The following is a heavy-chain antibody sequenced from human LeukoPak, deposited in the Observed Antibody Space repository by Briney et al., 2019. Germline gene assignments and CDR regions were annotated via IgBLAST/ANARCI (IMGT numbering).Heavy chain of an antibody. D-gene: IGHD3-3*01. CDR1: GGTFSSYA. CDR3: ARDCATLEGYDFWSGYYTSNWFDP. CDR2: IIPILGIA. J-gene: IGHJ5*02. V-gene: IGHV1-69*04. Sequence: GASVKVSCKASGGTFSSYAISWVRQAPGQGLEWMGRIIPILGIANYAQKFQGRVTITADKSTSTVYMELSSLRSEDTAVYYCARDCATLEGYDFWSGYYTSNWFDPWGQGTLVTVSS.